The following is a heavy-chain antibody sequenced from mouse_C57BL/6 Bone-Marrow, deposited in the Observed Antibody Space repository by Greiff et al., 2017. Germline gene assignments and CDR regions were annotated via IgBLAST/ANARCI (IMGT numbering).Heavy chain of an antibody. CDR1: GYTFTSYG. V-gene: IGHV1-81*01. Sequence: QVQLQQPGAELVKPGASVKMSCKASGYTFTSYGISWVKQRTGQGLEWIGEIYPRSGNTYYNEKFKGKATLTADKSSSTAYMELRSLTSEDSAVYFCATYYDYDEFAYWGQGTLVTVSA. CDR2: IYPRSGNT. J-gene: IGHJ3*01. CDR3: ATYYDYDEFAY. D-gene: IGHD2-4*01.